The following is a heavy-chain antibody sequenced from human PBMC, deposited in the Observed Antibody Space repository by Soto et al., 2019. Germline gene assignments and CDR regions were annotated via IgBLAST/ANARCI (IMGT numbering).Heavy chain of an antibody. CDR2: VYSNGHT. J-gene: IGHJ4*02. Sequence: QLQLQESGPGLVKPSETLSLTCTVSGDSISNKNYHWGWTRQPPGKGLEWIGTVYSNGHTYYNPSLKSRLDMAVVTSKNQISLSLISVTAADTAVYFCASLTNGRSGDSWGQGTLVTVSS. CDR1: GDSISNKNYH. CDR3: ASLTNGRSGDS. V-gene: IGHV4-39*01. D-gene: IGHD2-8*01.